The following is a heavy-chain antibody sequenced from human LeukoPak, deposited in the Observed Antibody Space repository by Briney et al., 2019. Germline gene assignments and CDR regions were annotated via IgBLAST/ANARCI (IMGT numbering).Heavy chain of an antibody. CDR1: GYTFTNYA. V-gene: IGHV1-18*01. CDR2: ISIYNGNT. CDR3: ARTSAYGSSWHSY. D-gene: IGHD6-13*01. J-gene: IGHJ4*02. Sequence: GASVKVSCKASGYTFTNYAINWVRRAPGHGLEWMGWISIYNGNTNYTQNLQGRVTMTTDTSTNTAYMELRSLRSDDTAVYYCARTSAYGSSWHSYWGQGTLVTVSS.